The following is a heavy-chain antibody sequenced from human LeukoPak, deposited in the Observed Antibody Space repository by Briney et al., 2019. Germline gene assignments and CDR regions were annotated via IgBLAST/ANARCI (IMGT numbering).Heavy chain of an antibody. CDR2: INWNSANI. CDR1: GFTFDDYA. CDR3: AKDNRWLTYGMDV. J-gene: IGHJ6*02. D-gene: IGHD5-24*01. V-gene: IGHV3-9*01. Sequence: GGSLRLSCVSSGFTFDDYAMHWVRQAPGKGLEGVSGINWNSANIAYADSVKGRFTISRDNAKNSLYLQMNSLRPEDTALYYCAKDNRWLTYGMDVWGQGTTVTVSS.